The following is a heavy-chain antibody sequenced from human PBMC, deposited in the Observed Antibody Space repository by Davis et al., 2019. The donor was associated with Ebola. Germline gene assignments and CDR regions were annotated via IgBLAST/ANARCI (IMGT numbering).Heavy chain of an antibody. CDR3: ARDEFDY. J-gene: IGHJ4*02. V-gene: IGHV1-18*01. CDR2: ISAYNGNT. CDR1: GYTFTSYG. Sequence: AASVKVSCKASGYTFTSYGISWVRQAPGQGLEWMGWISAYNGNTNYAQKFQGRVTITRDTSASTAYMELSSLRSEDTAVYFCARDEFDYWGQGTLVTVSS.